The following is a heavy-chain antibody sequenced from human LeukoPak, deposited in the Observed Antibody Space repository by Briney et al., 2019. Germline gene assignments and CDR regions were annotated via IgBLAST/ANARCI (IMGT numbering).Heavy chain of an antibody. CDR2: ISGSGGRT. V-gene: IGHV3-23*01. CDR3: AKDDPYYYYYMDV. Sequence: GGTLRLSCAASGFTFSSYGMSWVRQAPGKGLEWVSGISGSGGRTYYADSVKGRFTISGDNSKNTLYLQMNSLRAEDTAVYYCAKDDPYYYYYMDVWGKGTTVTISS. J-gene: IGHJ6*03. CDR1: GFTFSSYG.